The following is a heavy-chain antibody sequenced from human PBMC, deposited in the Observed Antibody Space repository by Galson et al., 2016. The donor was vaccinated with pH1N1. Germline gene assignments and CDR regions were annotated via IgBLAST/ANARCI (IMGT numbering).Heavy chain of an antibody. D-gene: IGHD2-21*02. CDR2: ISRTTRTL. CDR3: ARDAGGVGGDFYFGL. J-gene: IGHJ4*02. V-gene: IGHV3-48*01. CDR1: GYTFTGYY. Sequence: SCKASGYTFTGYYMHWVRQAPGKGLEWVSYISRTTRTLYYADSVKGRFTISRDNAKNSLYLQMNSLRADDTAVYYCARDAGGVGGDFYFGLWGQGTLVSVSS.